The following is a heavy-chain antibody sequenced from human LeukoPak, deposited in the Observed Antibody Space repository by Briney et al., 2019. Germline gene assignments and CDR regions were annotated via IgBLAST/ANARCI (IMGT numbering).Heavy chain of an antibody. CDR3: AKLVGATSATNDY. CDR1: GFTFSSYG. J-gene: IGHJ4*02. CDR2: ISYDGSNK. Sequence: PGGSLRPSCAASGFTFSSYGMHWVRQAPGKGLEWVAVISYDGSNKYYADSVKGRFTISRDNSKNTLYLQMNSLRAEDTAVYYCAKLVGATSATNDYWGQGTLVTVSS. V-gene: IGHV3-30*18. D-gene: IGHD1-26*01.